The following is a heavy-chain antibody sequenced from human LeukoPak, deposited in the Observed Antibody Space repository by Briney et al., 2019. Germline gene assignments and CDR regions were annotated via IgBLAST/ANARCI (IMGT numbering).Heavy chain of an antibody. CDR1: GFTFSSYA. CDR3: AKDAYYYDSSHNYYYGMDV. CDR2: ISGSGGST. Sequence: GGSLRLSCAASGFTFSSYAMSWVRQAPGKGLEWVSAISGSGGSTYCADSVKGRFTISRDNSKNTLYLQMNSLRAEDTAVYYCAKDAYYYDSSHNYYYGMDVWGQGTTVTVSS. V-gene: IGHV3-23*01. D-gene: IGHD3-22*01. J-gene: IGHJ6*02.